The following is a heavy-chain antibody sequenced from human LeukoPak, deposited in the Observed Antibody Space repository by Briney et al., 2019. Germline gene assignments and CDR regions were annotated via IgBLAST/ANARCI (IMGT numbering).Heavy chain of an antibody. CDR3: ARDRPGSWSLDY. Sequence: GASVKVSCKASGYTFTGYYMHWVRQAPGQGLEWMGWINPKSGGTNYAQKFQGRVTMTRDTSTSTVYMELSSLRSDDTAVYYCARDRPGSWSLDYWGQGTLVTVSS. CDR1: GYTFTGYY. D-gene: IGHD6-13*01. V-gene: IGHV1-2*02. CDR2: INPKSGGT. J-gene: IGHJ4*02.